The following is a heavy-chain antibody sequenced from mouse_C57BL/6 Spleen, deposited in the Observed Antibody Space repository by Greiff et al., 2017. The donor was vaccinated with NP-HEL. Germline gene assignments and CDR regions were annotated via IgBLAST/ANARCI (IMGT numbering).Heavy chain of an antibody. Sequence: VQLQQSGPERVKPGASVKISCKASGYSFTRYYIHWVKQRPGQGLEWIGWIYPGSGNNKYNEKFKGKATLTADTSSSTAYMQLSSLTSEDSAVYYCARNDGYFAGFAYWGQGTLVTVSA. CDR2: IYPGSGNN. CDR3: ARNDGYFAGFAY. V-gene: IGHV1-66*01. CDR1: GYSFTRYY. J-gene: IGHJ3*01. D-gene: IGHD2-3*01.